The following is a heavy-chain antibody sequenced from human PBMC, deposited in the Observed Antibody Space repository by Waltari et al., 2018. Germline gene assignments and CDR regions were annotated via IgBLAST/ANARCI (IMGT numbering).Heavy chain of an antibody. J-gene: IGHJ3*02. Sequence: QVQLVQSGAEVKQPGASVQVSCQASGGPFGTYAITRVRQAPGQGLEGMGGVIPIFGTPNYAPKFQGRVTVSADPSTSTAYLEVRRLITEDTAVYYCAKREIGYAFDIWGHGTMVTVSS. D-gene: IGHD1-26*01. CDR1: GGPFGTYA. CDR3: AKREIGYAFDI. V-gene: IGHV1-69*12. CDR2: VIPIFGTP.